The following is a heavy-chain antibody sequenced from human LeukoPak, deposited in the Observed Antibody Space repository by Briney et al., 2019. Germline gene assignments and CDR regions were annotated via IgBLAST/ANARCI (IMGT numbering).Heavy chain of an antibody. J-gene: IGHJ4*02. V-gene: IGHV1-46*01. CDR1: GYTFTSYY. Sequence: ASVKVSCKASGYTFTSYYMHWVRQAPGQGLEWMGIINPSGGSTSYAQKFQGRVTMTRDTSTSTVYMELSSLRAEDTALYYCAKAAAAPGFDFWGQGTLVTVSS. CDR3: AKAAAAPGFDF. D-gene: IGHD6-13*01. CDR2: INPSGGST.